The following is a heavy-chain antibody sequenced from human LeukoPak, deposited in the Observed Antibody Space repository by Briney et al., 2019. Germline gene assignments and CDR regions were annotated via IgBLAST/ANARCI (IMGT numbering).Heavy chain of an antibody. CDR1: GGSISSGGYY. CDR3: ARDAPTTVVTWGAFDI. J-gene: IGHJ3*02. V-gene: IGHV4-31*03. CDR2: IYYSGST. D-gene: IGHD4-23*01. Sequence: PSETLSLTCTVSGGSISSGGYYWSWIRQHPGKGLEWIGYIYYSGSTYYNPSLKSRVTISVDTSKNQFSLKLSSVTAADTAVYYCARDAPTTVVTWGAFDIWGQGTMVTVSS.